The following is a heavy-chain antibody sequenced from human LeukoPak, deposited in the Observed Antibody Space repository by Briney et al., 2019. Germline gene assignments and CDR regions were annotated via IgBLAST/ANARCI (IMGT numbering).Heavy chain of an antibody. V-gene: IGHV3-30*02. J-gene: IGHJ4*02. CDR2: IRFDGSNK. Sequence: GGSLRLSCAASRFTFSNYGMHWSARAPAKGRGWGAFIRFDGSNKNYADSVKGRFTISRDNSKNTLYLQMNSLRAEDTAVYYCAKKGSSSWYHFDYWGQGTLVTVSS. D-gene: IGHD6-13*01. CDR3: AKKGSSSWYHFDY. CDR1: RFTFSNYG.